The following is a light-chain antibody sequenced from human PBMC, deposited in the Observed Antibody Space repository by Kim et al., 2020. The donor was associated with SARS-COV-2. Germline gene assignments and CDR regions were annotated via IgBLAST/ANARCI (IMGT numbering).Light chain of an antibody. CDR3: QVWDSSSDHRV. Sequence: PGKTARITCGGNNIGSKSVLWYQQKPGQAPVLVIYYDSDRPSGNPERFSGSNSGNTATLTISRVEAGDEADYYCQVWDSSSDHRVFGGGTQLTVL. J-gene: IGLJ3*02. V-gene: IGLV3-21*04. CDR2: YDS. CDR1: NIGSKS.